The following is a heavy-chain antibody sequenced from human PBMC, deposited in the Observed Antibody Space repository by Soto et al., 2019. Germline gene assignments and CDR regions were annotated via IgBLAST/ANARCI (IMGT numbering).Heavy chain of an antibody. CDR3: ARERLGMATPYYFDY. D-gene: IGHD5-12*01. J-gene: IGHJ4*02. V-gene: IGHV1-69*12. CDR2: IIPIFGTA. Sequence: QVQLVQSGAEVKKPGSSVKVSCKASGGTFSSYAISWVRQAPGQGLEWMGGIIPIFGTANYAQKFQGRVTLTADESTSTAYMELSSLRSEDTAVYYCARERLGMATPYYFDYWGQGTLVTVSS. CDR1: GGTFSSYA.